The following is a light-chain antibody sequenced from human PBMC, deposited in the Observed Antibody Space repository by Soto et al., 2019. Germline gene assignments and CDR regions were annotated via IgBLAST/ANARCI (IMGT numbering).Light chain of an antibody. CDR2: DVS. Sequence: QSVLTQPASVSGSPGQSITISCTGTSSDVGGYNDVSWYQQHPGKAPKLMIYDVSNRPSGVSNRFSGSKSGNTASLTISGLQPEDEADYYCSSYTSSSTLYVFGTGTKLTVL. V-gene: IGLV2-14*01. J-gene: IGLJ1*01. CDR1: SSDVGGYND. CDR3: SSYTSSSTLYV.